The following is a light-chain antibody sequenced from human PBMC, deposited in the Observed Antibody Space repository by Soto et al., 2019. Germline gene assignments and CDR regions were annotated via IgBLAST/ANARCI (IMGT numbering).Light chain of an antibody. J-gene: IGKJ3*01. Sequence: EIVLKQSPGTLSLTPGERATLSCRASQSVSSNSLAWYQQKPGQAPRLLIYGASNRATGIPDRFSGSGSGTDFTLTISRLEPEDFAVYYCQQRSNWATFGPRTKVDNK. V-gene: IGKV3D-20*02. CDR2: GAS. CDR3: QQRSNWAT. CDR1: QSVSSNS.